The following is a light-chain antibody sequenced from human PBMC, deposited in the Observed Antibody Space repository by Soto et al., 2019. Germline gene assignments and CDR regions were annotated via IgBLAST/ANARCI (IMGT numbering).Light chain of an antibody. CDR1: QTISTW. Sequence: DIQMSQSPPTLSASVGYRVTITCRASQTISTWMAWYQQKPGKAPKLLVYDASSLESGVPSMFSGSGSGTEFTLTISSLQSDDFATYYCQQYSYYPTFGQGTKVDIK. CDR3: QQYSYYPT. J-gene: IGKJ1*01. V-gene: IGKV1-5*01. CDR2: DAS.